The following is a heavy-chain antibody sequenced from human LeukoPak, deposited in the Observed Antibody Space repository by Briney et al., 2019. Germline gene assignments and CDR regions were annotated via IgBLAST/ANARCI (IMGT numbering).Heavy chain of an antibody. V-gene: IGHV5-51*01. CDR1: GYSFTSYW. J-gene: IGHJ4*02. CDR2: IYPGDSDT. D-gene: IGHD2-2*01. Sequence: GESLKISCKGSGYSFTSYWIGWVRQMPGKGLEWMGIIYPGDSDTRYSPSFQGQATISADKSISTAYLQWSSLKASDTAMYYCARLSAGVVPAAMGVIDYWGQGTLVTVSS. CDR3: ARLSAGVVPAAMGVIDY.